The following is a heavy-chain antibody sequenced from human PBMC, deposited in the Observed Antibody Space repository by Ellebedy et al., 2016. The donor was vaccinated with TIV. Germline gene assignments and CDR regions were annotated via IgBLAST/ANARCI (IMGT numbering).Heavy chain of an antibody. D-gene: IGHD3-3*01. Sequence: GGSLRLSXAASGFTFSNYGMHWVRQAPGKGLEWVAIIWNDGTKTYYVDSVKGRFTISRDNSKNTLYLQMDRLGAEDTAVYYCARGFGAHHFDLWGQGTLVTVSS. CDR1: GFTFSNYG. CDR2: IWNDGTKT. V-gene: IGHV3-33*01. CDR3: ARGFGAHHFDL. J-gene: IGHJ4*02.